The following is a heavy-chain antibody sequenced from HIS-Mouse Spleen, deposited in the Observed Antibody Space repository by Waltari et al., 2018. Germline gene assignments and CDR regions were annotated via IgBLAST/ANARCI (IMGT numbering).Heavy chain of an antibody. V-gene: IGHV3-74*01. Sequence: EVQLVESGGGLVQPGFTFSSYWMHWVRQAPGKGLVWVSRINSDGSSTSYADSVKGRFTISRDNAKNTLYLQMNSLRAEDTAVYYCARGMGSSWPYDAFDIWGQGTMVTVSS. CDR2: INSDGSST. CDR1: FTFSSYW. J-gene: IGHJ3*02. CDR3: ARGMGSSWPYDAFDI. D-gene: IGHD6-13*01.